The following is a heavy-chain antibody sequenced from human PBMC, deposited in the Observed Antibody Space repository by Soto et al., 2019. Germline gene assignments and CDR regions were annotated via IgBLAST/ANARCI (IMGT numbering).Heavy chain of an antibody. CDR1: GYIFTSYW. D-gene: IGHD4-17*01. J-gene: IGHJ6*02. CDR3: ARLRGDYDYYYYGMDV. Sequence: GESLKISCNGSGYIFTSYWISWGRQMPGKGLEWMGRIDPSDSYTNYSPSFQGHVTISADKSISTAYLQWSSLKASDTAMYYCARLRGDYDYYYYGMDVWGQGTTVTVSS. V-gene: IGHV5-10-1*01. CDR2: IDPSDSYT.